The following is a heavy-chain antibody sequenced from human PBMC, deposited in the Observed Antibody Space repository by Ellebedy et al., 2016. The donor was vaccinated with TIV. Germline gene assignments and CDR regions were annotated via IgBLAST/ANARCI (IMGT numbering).Heavy chain of an antibody. CDR2: IYPGDSET. Sequence: GESLKISCTGSGFTFTNYWIAWVRLMPGKGLEWMGLIYPGDSETRYSPSFQGQVTISADKSISTAYLQWSSLKASDTAMYFCARVLLTYFNHWGQGALVTVSS. V-gene: IGHV5-51*01. CDR3: ARVLLTYFNH. CDR1: GFTFTNYW. J-gene: IGHJ4*02. D-gene: IGHD2-21*02.